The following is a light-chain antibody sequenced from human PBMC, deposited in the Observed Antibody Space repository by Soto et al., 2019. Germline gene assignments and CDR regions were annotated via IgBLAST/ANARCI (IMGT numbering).Light chain of an antibody. CDR2: EVS. CDR3: NSYTGSSTYV. Sequence: SVLTQPPPLSGAPGPSGALSRPGNSRDVGSYNRVSWDQQPPGAAPKLMIYEVSNRPSGVPDRFSGSKSGNTASLTISGLQAEDEADYYCNSYTGSSTYVFGTGTKVTVL. CDR1: SRDVGSYNR. V-gene: IGLV2-18*02. J-gene: IGLJ1*01.